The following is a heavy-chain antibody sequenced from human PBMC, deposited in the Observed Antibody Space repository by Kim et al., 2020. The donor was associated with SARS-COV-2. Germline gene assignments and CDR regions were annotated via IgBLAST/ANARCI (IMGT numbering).Heavy chain of an antibody. CDR3: ERMDIVVVPAAMPRRNYFDY. J-gene: IGHJ4*02. Sequence: SETLSLTCTVSGGSISSSSYYWGWIRQPPGKGLEWIGSIYYSGSTYYNPSLKSRVTISVDTSKNQFSLKLSSVTAADTAVYYCERMDIVVVPAAMPRRNYFDYWGQGTLVTVSS. D-gene: IGHD2-2*03. CDR2: IYYSGST. CDR1: GGSISSSSYY. V-gene: IGHV4-39*01.